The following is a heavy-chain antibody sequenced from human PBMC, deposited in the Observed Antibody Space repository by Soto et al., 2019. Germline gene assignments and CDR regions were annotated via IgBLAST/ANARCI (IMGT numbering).Heavy chain of an antibody. Sequence: ASVKVSCKASGYIFTSYGISWVRLVPGQGLEWMGWISAYKGDTKYAQILQGRVTMTTDTSTRTAYMELRSLTSDDTAVYYCARVAVAGTSTHHHGFDYWGQGALVTVSS. CDR2: ISAYKGDT. J-gene: IGHJ4*02. CDR1: GYIFTSYG. V-gene: IGHV1-18*01. CDR3: ARVAVAGTSTHHHGFDY. D-gene: IGHD6-19*01.